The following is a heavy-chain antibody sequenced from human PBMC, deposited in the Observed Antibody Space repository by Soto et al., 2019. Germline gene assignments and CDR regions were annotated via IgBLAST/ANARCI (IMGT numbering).Heavy chain of an antibody. D-gene: IGHD3-16*01. CDR3: ARDRAYYDYVWGSYPTGGYGY. V-gene: IGHV1-3*01. J-gene: IGHJ4*02. CDR1: GYTFTSYA. CDR2: INAGNGNT. Sequence: ASVKVSCKASGYTFTSYAMHWVRQAPGQRLEWMGWINAGNGNTKYSQKFQGRVTITRDTSASTAYMELSSLRSEDTAVYYCARDRAYYDYVWGSYPTGGYGYWGQGTLVTVSS.